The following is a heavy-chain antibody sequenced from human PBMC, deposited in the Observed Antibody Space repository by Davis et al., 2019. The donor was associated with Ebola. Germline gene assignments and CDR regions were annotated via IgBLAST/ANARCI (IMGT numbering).Heavy chain of an antibody. CDR2: ISSSSSYI. D-gene: IGHD1-26*01. CDR3: ARDMRLEGAVDY. J-gene: IGHJ4*02. V-gene: IGHV3-21*01. CDR1: GFTFSSYW. Sequence: GESLKISCAASGFTFSSYWMSWVRQAPGKGLEWVSSISSSSSYIYYADSVKGRFTISRDNAKNSLYLQMNSLRAEDTAVYYCARDMRLEGAVDYWGQGTLVTVSS.